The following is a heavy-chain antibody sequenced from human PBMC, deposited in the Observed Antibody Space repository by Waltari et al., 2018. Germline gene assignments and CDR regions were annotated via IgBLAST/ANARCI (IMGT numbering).Heavy chain of an antibody. CDR2: IESDESRT. CDR1: GFTFSTSW. CDR3: VRDEPGDGLDY. D-gene: IGHD7-27*01. V-gene: IGHV3-74*03. Sequence: EVQLVESGGALVQPGGSLRLSCPTSGFTFSTSWMHWVLQAPVKGLMWVAHIESDESRTTYAESVKGRFTISRDNAKNTVYLQMNSLRDDDTAVYYCVRDEPGDGLDYWGQGTLVTVSS. J-gene: IGHJ4*02.